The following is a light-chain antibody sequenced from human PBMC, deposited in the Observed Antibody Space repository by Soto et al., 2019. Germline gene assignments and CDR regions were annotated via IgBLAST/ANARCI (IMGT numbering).Light chain of an antibody. J-gene: IGLJ1*01. CDR3: SSYTSSSTLV. V-gene: IGLV2-14*01. Sequence: VLTQPASVSGSPGQSITISRTGTSSDVGGYNYVSWYQQHPGKAPKLMIYEVSNRPSGVSNRFSGSKSGNTASLTISGLQAEDEADYYCSSYTSSSTLVFGTGTKVTVL. CDR1: SSDVGGYNY. CDR2: EVS.